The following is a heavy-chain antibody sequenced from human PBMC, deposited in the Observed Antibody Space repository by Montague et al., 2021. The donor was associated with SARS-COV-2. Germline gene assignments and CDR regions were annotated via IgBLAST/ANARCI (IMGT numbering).Heavy chain of an antibody. D-gene: IGHD3/OR15-3a*01. J-gene: IGHJ6*02. Sequence: SETLSLTCAVYGGSFNDYYWTWVRQPPGKGLEWIGEITHSGNIKYNPSLQNRVTMSVDKSKNQFSLKLTSATAADTATYYCARRPAPLLHLDWSQSYYDYYGLDVWGQGTTVVVS. V-gene: IGHV4-34*01. CDR2: ITHSGNI. CDR1: GGSFNDYY. CDR3: ARRPAPLLHLDWSQSYYDYYGLDV.